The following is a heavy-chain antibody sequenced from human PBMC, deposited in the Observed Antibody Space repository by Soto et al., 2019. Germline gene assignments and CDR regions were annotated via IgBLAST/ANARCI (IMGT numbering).Heavy chain of an antibody. Sequence: QVQLVQSGAEVKKPGSSVKVSCKASGGTFSTYAITWVRQAPGQGLEWLGGIIPIFGTTDYARKFQGRVTITAAESTSTVFIELSSLTSEDTAVYCCARGVGGDYFDYWGQGTLVTVSS. CDR2: IIPIFGTT. D-gene: IGHD1-26*01. V-gene: IGHV1-69*01. CDR3: ARGVGGDYFDY. CDR1: GGTFSTYA. J-gene: IGHJ4*02.